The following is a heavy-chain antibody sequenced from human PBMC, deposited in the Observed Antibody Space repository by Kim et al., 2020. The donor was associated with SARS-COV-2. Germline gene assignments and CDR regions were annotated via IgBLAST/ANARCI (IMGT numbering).Heavy chain of an antibody. CDR3: MKGGWGWVWDH. J-gene: IGHJ4*02. CDR2: IDGSDGTT. D-gene: IGHD7-27*01. V-gene: IGHV3-23*01. Sequence: GGSLRLSCTTSGFTFTGYAMSWVRQAPGKGLEWVSSIDGSDGTTYYVDSVKGRFTISRDNSKSTLYLQMSTLRADDTAVYYCMKGGWGWVWDHWGQG. CDR1: GFTFTGYA.